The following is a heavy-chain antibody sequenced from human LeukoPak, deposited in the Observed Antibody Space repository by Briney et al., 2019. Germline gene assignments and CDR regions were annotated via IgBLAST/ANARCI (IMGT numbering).Heavy chain of an antibody. CDR3: ASRSSIWSGYQDTLYYFDS. CDR1: GGSISSYC. CDR2: IYYSGST. Sequence: SETLSLTCTVSGGSISSYCWSWIRQPPGKRLEWIGHIYYSGSTNYNPSLKSRVTISVDTSKNQFSLKLSSVTAADTAVYYCASRSSIWSGYQDTLYYFDSWGQGTLVTVSS. V-gene: IGHV4-59*01. D-gene: IGHD3-3*01. J-gene: IGHJ4*02.